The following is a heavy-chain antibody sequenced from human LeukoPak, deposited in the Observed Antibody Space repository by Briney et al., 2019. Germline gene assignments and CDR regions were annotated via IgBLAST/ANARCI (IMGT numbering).Heavy chain of an antibody. D-gene: IGHD5-18*01. CDR2: ISGNGGST. J-gene: IGHJ4*02. CDR1: GFTFSSYA. CDR3: AKGDLYGYSYGYFDY. Sequence: PGGSLRLSCAASGFTFSSYAMSWVRQAPGKGLERVSAISGNGGSTYYADSVKGRFTISRDNSKNTLYLQMNSLRAEDTAVYYCAKGDLYGYSYGYFDYWGQGTLVTVSS. V-gene: IGHV3-23*01.